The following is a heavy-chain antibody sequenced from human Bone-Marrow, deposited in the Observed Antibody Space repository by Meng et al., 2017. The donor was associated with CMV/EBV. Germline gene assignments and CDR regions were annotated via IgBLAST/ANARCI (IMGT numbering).Heavy chain of an antibody. CDR3: ARDTAMDRTPYYYYYGMDV. D-gene: IGHD5-18*01. CDR1: GFTFSSYS. CDR2: ISSSSSYI. V-gene: IGHV3-21*01. Sequence: GESLKISCAASGFTFSSYSMNWVRQAPGKGLEWVSSISSSSSYIYYADSVKGRFTISRDNAKNSLYLQMNSLRAEDTAVYYGARDTAMDRTPYYYYYGMDVWGQGTTVTVSS. J-gene: IGHJ6*02.